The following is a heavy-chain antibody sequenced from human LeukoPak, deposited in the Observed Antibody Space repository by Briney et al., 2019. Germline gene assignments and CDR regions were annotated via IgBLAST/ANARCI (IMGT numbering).Heavy chain of an antibody. D-gene: IGHD6-13*01. CDR2: TYYRSKWYN. V-gene: IGHV6-1*01. J-gene: IGHJ6*03. CDR1: GDSFSSNSAA. CDR3: ASEAIAAAGGYYMDV. Sequence: SQTLSLTCAISGDSFSSNSAAWNWIRQSPSRGLEWLGRTYYRSKWYNDYAVSVKSRITINPDTSKNQFYLQLNSVTPEDTAVYYCASEAIAAAGGYYMDVWGKGTTVTVSS.